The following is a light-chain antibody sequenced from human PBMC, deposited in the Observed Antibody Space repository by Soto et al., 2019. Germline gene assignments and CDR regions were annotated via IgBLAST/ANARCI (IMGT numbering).Light chain of an antibody. CDR3: QQYNFWPET. CDR1: QSVSSY. CDR2: AAS. J-gene: IGKJ1*01. V-gene: IGKV3D-15*01. Sequence: EIVLTQSPATLSLSPGERATLSCRASQSVSSYLAWYQQKPDQAPRLLIYAASNRATGIPARFSGSGFGTEFTLTISSLQSEDFALYYCQQYNFWPETFGQGTKVDIK.